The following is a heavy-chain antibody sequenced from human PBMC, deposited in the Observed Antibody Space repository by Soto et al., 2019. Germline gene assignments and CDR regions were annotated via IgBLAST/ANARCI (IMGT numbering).Heavy chain of an antibody. CDR2: IRNNASYT. V-gene: IGHV3-23*01. J-gene: IGHJ3*01. CDR1: GFTFSNYA. Sequence: GGSLRLSCVASGFTFSNYALSWVRQAPGKGLEWVSAIRNNASYTYYAGSVKGRFTISRDNARNSLSLQMDSLRVEDTALYYCVKIMLTVTTAAFAVWGQGTMVTVSS. CDR3: VKIMLTVTTAAFAV. D-gene: IGHD4-17*01.